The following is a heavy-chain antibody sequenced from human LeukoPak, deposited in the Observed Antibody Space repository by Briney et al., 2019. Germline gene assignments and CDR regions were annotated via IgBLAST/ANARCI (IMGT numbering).Heavy chain of an antibody. Sequence: GASVKVSCKASGYTFTRYGISWVRQAPGQGLEWMGWISAYNGNTNYAQKLQGRVIMTTDTSTSTAYMELRSLRSDDTAVYYCARAGITMVQGAHNGMDVWGQGTTVTVSS. CDR3: ARAGITMVQGAHNGMDV. D-gene: IGHD3-10*01. CDR1: GYTFTRYG. V-gene: IGHV1-18*01. CDR2: ISAYNGNT. J-gene: IGHJ6*02.